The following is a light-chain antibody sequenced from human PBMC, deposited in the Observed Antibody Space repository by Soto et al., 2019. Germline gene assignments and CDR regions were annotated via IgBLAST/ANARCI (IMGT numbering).Light chain of an antibody. J-gene: IGKJ3*01. CDR3: QQLNSYPL. V-gene: IGKV1-9*01. Sequence: DIQLTQSPSFLSASVGDRVTITCRASQGISSYLAWYQQKPGKAPKLLIYAASTLQSGVPSRFSGSGSGTEFNLTISSLQPEDFATYSCQQLNSYPLFGPGNKVDIK. CDR1: QGISSY. CDR2: AAS.